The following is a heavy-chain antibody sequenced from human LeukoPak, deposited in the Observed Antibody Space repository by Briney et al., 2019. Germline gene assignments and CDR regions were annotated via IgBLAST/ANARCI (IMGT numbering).Heavy chain of an antibody. J-gene: IGHJ4*02. CDR3: ARVSGTTPFDY. CDR1: GGSISSNNW. Sequence: SETLSLTCAVSGGSISSNNWWSWVRQPPGKGLEWIGEISHSGNTNYNPSLESRVTISVDKSKNQFSLKMSSVTAADTAVYFCARVSGTTPFDYWGQGLLVTVSS. CDR2: ISHSGNT. V-gene: IGHV4-4*02. D-gene: IGHD1-1*01.